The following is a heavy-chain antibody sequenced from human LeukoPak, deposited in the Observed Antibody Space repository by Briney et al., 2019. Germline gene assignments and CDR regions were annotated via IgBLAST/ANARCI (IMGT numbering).Heavy chain of an antibody. CDR2: INHSGST. CDR3: ASSHVATTLHYHYYYMDV. V-gene: IGHV4-34*01. D-gene: IGHD5-12*01. CDR1: GGSFSGYY. Sequence: WETPSLTCAVYGGSFSGYYWCWIRQPPGKGLEWIGEINHSGSTNYNPSPKSRVTISVDTSKNQFSLKLSSVTAADTAVYYCASSHVATTLHYHYYYMDVWGKGTTVTISS. J-gene: IGHJ6*03.